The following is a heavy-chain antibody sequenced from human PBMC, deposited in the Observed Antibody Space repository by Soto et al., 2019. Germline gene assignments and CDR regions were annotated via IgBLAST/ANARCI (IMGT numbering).Heavy chain of an antibody. Sequence: ASVKVSCKASGYTFTSYAMHWVRQAPGQRLEWMGWINAGNGNTKYSQKFQGRVTITRDTSASTAYMELSSLRSEDTAVYYCARVRWLRREPIYYFDYWGQGTLVTVSS. CDR1: GYTFTSYA. CDR2: INAGNGNT. D-gene: IGHD5-12*01. CDR3: ARVRWLRREPIYYFDY. J-gene: IGHJ4*02. V-gene: IGHV1-3*01.